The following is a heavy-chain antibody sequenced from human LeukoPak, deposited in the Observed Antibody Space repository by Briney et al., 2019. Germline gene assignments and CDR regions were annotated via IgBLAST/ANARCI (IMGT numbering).Heavy chain of an antibody. J-gene: IGHJ5*02. D-gene: IGHD2-15*01. Sequence: ASVKVSCKASGYTFTSYDINWVRQATGQGLGWMGWMNPNSGNTGYAQKFQGRVTMTRNTSISTAYMELSSLRSEDTAVYYCARVVPYCSGGSCYSEDWFDPWGQGTLVTVSS. CDR3: ARVVPYCSGGSCYSEDWFDP. CDR1: GYTFTSYD. CDR2: MNPNSGNT. V-gene: IGHV1-8*01.